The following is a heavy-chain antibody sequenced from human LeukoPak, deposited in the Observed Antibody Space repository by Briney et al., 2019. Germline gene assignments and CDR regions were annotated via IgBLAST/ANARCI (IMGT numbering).Heavy chain of an antibody. V-gene: IGHV1-69*04. Sequence: GASVKVSCKASGGTFSSYTISWVRQAPGQGLEWMGRIIPILGIANYAQKFQGRVTITADKSTSTAYMELSSLRSEDTAVYYCARDITEPECSGGSCYLNAFDIWGQGTMVTVSS. CDR2: IIPILGIA. CDR3: ARDITEPECSGGSCYLNAFDI. D-gene: IGHD2-15*01. CDR1: GGTFSSYT. J-gene: IGHJ3*02.